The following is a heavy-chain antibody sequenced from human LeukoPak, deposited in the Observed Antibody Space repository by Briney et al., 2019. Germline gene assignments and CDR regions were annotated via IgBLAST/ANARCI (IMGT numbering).Heavy chain of an antibody. CDR1: GGSFSSYY. CDR2: IYYSGST. D-gene: IGHD2-2*02. CDR3: ARDSETHCSSTSCYKAGFDY. J-gene: IGHJ4*02. V-gene: IGHV4-59*01. Sequence: PSETLSLTCAVYGGSFSSYYWSWIRQPPGKGLEWIGYIYYSGSTNYNPSLKSRVTISVDTSKNQFSLKLSSVTAADTAVYYCARDSETHCSSTSCYKAGFDYWGQGTLVTVSS.